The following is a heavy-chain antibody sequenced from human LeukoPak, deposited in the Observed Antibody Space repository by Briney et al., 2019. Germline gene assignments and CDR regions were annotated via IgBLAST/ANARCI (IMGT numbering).Heavy chain of an antibody. D-gene: IGHD3-22*01. CDR3: ARVPYYYDSSGLIGTYYFDY. V-gene: IGHV1-46*01. CDR2: INPSGGST. CDR1: GYTFTSYY. J-gene: IGHJ4*02. Sequence: ASVKVSCKASGYTFTSYYMHWVRQAPGQGLEWMGIINPSGGSTSYAQKFQGRVTMTRDMSTSTVYMELSSLRSEDTAVYYCARVPYYYDSSGLIGTYYFDYWGQGTLVTVSS.